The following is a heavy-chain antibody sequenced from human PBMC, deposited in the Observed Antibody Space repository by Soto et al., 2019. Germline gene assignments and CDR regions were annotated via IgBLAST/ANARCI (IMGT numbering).Heavy chain of an antibody. CDR3: ASRYSSGFDY. CDR2: LYYSGST. J-gene: IGHJ4*02. CDR1: GGSINSYY. Sequence: QVQLQESGPGLVKPSETLSLTCTVSGGSINSYYWSWIRQPPGKGLEWIGYLYYSGSTKYNPSLNSRVTLAVDTSKTQFSLNLRSVTAADTAVYYCASRYSSGFDYWGQGTLVTVSS. V-gene: IGHV4-59*08. D-gene: IGHD6-19*01.